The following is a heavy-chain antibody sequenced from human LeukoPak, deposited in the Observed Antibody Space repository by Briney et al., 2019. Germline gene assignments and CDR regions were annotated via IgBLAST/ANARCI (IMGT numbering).Heavy chain of an antibody. CDR2: ISGSGGTT. CDR1: GFTFSSFA. Sequence: PGGSLRLSCVASGFTFSSFAMSWVRQAPGKGLEWVSTISGSGGTTDYADSVKGRFTFSRDNSRNMMHLQMNSLRAEDTAVYYCAKDLPDYGDYIEGYWGQGTLVTVSS. J-gene: IGHJ4*02. CDR3: AKDLPDYGDYIEGY. D-gene: IGHD4-17*01. V-gene: IGHV3-23*01.